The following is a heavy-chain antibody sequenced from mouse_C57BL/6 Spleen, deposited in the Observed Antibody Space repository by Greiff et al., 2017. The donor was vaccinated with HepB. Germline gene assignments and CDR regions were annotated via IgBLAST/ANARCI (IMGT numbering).Heavy chain of an antibody. J-gene: IGHJ1*03. CDR1: GFSLTSYA. V-gene: IGHV2-9-1*01. Sequence: VKLVESGPGLVAPSQSLSITCTVSGFSLTSYAISWVRQPPGKGLEWLGVIWTGGGTNYNSALKSRLSISKDNSKSQVFLKMNSLQTDDTARYYCARGYITTVVEGYFDVWGTGTTVTVSS. CDR2: IWTGGGT. CDR3: ARGYITTVVEGYFDV. D-gene: IGHD1-1*01.